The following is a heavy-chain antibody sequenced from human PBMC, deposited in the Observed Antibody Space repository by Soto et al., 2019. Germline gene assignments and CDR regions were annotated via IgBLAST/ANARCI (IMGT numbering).Heavy chain of an antibody. CDR1: GGSISSGDYY. CDR3: ARAGYYYDSSPFDY. J-gene: IGHJ4*02. D-gene: IGHD3-22*01. V-gene: IGHV4-30-4*01. Sequence: SETLSLTCTVSGGSISSGDYYWSWIRQPPGKGLEWIGYIYYSGSTYYNPSLKSRVTISIDTSKNQFSLKLSSVTAADTAVYYCARAGYYYDSSPFDYWGQGTLVTGSS. CDR2: IYYSGST.